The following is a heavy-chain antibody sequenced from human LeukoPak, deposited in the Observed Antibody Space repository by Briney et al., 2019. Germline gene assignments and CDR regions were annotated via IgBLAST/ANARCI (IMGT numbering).Heavy chain of an antibody. D-gene: IGHD3-9*01. V-gene: IGHV1-69*06. J-gene: IGHJ5*02. CDR3: ARENTISPLGHWFDP. Sequence: SVKVSCKASGGTFSSYDISWVRQAPGQGLEWMGGIMPMFGKANYAQKFQGRVTTTADKATSTAYMELSSLRSEDTAVYYCARENTISPLGHWFDPWGQGTLVTVSS. CDR1: GGTFSSYD. CDR2: IMPMFGKA.